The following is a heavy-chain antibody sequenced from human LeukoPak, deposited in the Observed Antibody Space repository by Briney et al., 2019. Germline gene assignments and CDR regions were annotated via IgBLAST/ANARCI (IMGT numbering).Heavy chain of an antibody. CDR2: INHSGST. V-gene: IGHV4-34*01. Sequence: PSETLSLTCAVYGGSFSGYYWSWIRQPPGKGLEWIGEINHSGSTNYNPSLKSRVTISVDTSKNQFSLRLSSVTAADTAVYYCARGLGPIYCYYYYMDVWGKGTTVTVSS. CDR3: ARGLGPIYCYYYYMDV. CDR1: GGSFSGYY. J-gene: IGHJ6*03.